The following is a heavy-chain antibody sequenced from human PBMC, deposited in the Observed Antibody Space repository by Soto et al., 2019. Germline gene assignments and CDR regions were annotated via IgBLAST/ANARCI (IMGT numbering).Heavy chain of an antibody. J-gene: IGHJ5*02. CDR3: ARGSAILWSRKRFDP. V-gene: IGHV1-46*01. CDR1: GYTFSDYY. CDR2: INPSGTST. D-gene: IGHD3-10*01. Sequence: ASVKVSCKASGYTFSDYYIHWMRQAPGQGLEWMGIINPSGTSTDYAQKFQGRVTITRDTSASTAYMELSSLRSEDTAVYYCARGSAILWSRKRFDPWGQGTLVTSPQ.